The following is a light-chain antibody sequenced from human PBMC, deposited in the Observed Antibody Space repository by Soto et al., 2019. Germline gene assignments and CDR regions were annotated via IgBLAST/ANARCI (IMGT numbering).Light chain of an antibody. Sequence: DIQMTQSPSTLSASVGDRVTITCRASQSISSWLAWYQQKPGKAPNLLIFDASSLESGVPSRFSGSGSGTEFTLTISTLQPDDFATYYCQQYTTYPWTFGQGTKVDNK. J-gene: IGKJ1*01. CDR1: QSISSW. V-gene: IGKV1-5*01. CDR3: QQYTTYPWT. CDR2: DAS.